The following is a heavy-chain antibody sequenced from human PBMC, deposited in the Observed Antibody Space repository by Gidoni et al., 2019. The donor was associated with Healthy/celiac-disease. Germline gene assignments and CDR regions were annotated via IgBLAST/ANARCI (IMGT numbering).Heavy chain of an antibody. CDR1: GSTLSCYA. CDR2: ISGSGGST. CDR3: ANWGGFIAARHPGRAFDI. V-gene: IGHV3-23*01. Sequence: EVQLLESGGGLVQTGGSLRLSCAPAGSTLSCYAMSWVRQAPGKGLEWVSAISGSGGSTYYADSVKGRFTISRDNSKNTLYLQMNSLRAEDTAVYYCANWGGFIAARHPGRAFDIWGQGTMVTVSS. D-gene: IGHD6-6*01. J-gene: IGHJ3*02.